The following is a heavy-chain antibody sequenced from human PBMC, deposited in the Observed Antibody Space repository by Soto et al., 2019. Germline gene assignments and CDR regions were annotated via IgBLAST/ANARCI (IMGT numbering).Heavy chain of an antibody. CDR3: AKVLLRFLEWSDPENWFDP. J-gene: IGHJ5*02. Sequence: PGGSLRLSCAGSGFTFNSYSMNWVRQAPGKGLEWLSYISGSFSPIYYADSVKGRFTISRDNSKNTLYLQMNSLRAEDTAVYYCAKVLLRFLEWSDPENWFDPWGQGTLVTVSS. V-gene: IGHV3-48*01. D-gene: IGHD3-3*01. CDR2: ISGSFSPI. CDR1: GFTFNSYS.